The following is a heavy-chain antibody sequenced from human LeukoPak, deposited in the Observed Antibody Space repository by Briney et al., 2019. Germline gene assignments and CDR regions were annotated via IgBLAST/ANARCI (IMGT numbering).Heavy chain of an antibody. D-gene: IGHD2-2*01. CDR2: IRYDGSNK. CDR1: GFTFSSYG. J-gene: IGHJ4*02. V-gene: IGHV3-30*02. CDR3: ALDVPAAYQL. Sequence: GGSLRLSCAAPGFTFSSYGMHWVRQAPGKGLEWVAFIRYDGSNKYYADSVKGRFTISRDNSKNTLYLQMNSLRAEDTAVYYCALDVPAAYQLWGQGTLVTVSS.